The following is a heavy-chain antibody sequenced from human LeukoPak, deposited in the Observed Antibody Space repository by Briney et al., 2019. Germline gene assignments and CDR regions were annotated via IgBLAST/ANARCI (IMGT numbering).Heavy chain of an antibody. CDR2: IYSGGST. CDR1: GFTVSSNY. D-gene: IGHD4-17*01. Sequence: GGSLRLSCAASGFTVSSNYMSWVRQAPGKGLERVSVIYSGGSTYYADSVKGRFTISRDNSKNTLYLQMNSLRAEDTAVYYCARYLLNGDLDYWGQGTLVTVSS. J-gene: IGHJ4*02. CDR3: ARYLLNGDLDY. V-gene: IGHV3-53*01.